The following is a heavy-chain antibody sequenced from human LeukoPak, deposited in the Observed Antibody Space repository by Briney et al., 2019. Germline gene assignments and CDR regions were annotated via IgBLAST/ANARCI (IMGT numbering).Heavy chain of an antibody. V-gene: IGHV4-39*07. CDR1: GGSISSSSYY. Sequence: PSETLSLTCNVSGGSISSSSYYWGWIRQPPGKGLEWLGNVYYTGTTYYNPSLESRVTISVDTSNNQFSLRLSSVTAADTAVYYCARVGSSSWYPDAFDIWGQGTMVTVSS. D-gene: IGHD6-13*01. J-gene: IGHJ3*02. CDR3: ARVGSSSWYPDAFDI. CDR2: VYYTGTT.